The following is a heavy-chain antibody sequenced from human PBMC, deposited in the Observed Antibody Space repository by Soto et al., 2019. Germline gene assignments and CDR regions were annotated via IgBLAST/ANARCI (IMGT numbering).Heavy chain of an antibody. V-gene: IGHV4-34*01. CDR1: GGSFSGYY. J-gene: IGHJ6*02. Sequence: KSSETLSLTCAVYGGSFSGYYWSWIRQPPGKGLEWIGEINHSGSTNYNPSLKSRVTISVDTSKNQFSLKLSSVTAADTAVYYCARGPSRDYDILTGPTSYYYGMDVWGQGTTVTVSS. CDR3: ARGPSRDYDILTGPTSYYYGMDV. D-gene: IGHD3-9*01. CDR2: INHSGST.